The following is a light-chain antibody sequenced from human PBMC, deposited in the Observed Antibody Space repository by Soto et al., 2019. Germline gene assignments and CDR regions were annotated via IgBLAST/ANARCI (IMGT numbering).Light chain of an antibody. CDR3: SSDAGIHWV. V-gene: IGLV2-8*01. Sequence: QYALTQPPSASGSPGQSVTIACTGTSSDVGGYNYVSWYQQHPGKAPKLMIYEVSKRPSGVPDRFSGSKSGNTASLTVSGLQADDEADYYCSSDAGIHWVFCGGTKLTVL. CDR2: EVS. CDR1: SSDVGGYNY. J-gene: IGLJ3*02.